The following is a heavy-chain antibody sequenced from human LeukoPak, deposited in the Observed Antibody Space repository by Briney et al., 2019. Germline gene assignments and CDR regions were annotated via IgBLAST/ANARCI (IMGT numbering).Heavy chain of an antibody. D-gene: IGHD2-21*02. CDR1: GGTFRSYA. J-gene: IGHJ5*02. CDR2: IIPIFGTA. V-gene: IGHV1-69*05. Sequence: SLKVSCKACGGTFRSYAISWVGQAPGQGLEWMGGIIPIFGTANYAQKFQGRVTITTDESTSTAYMELSSLRSEDTAVYYCARDVTACGGDGINWFDPWGQGNLVTVSS. CDR3: ARDVTACGGDGINWFDP.